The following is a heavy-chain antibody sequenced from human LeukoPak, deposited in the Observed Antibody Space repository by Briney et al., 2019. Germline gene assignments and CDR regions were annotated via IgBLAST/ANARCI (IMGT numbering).Heavy chain of an antibody. CDR1: GFIVSRKY. Sequence: PGGSLRLSCAASGFIVSRKYMSWVRQAPGKGLEWVSVIYSGGSADYADSVKGRFTISRDNSKNTLYLQMDSLRAEDTAVYYCARGLIYSPNWFDPWGQGTLVTVSS. V-gene: IGHV3-66*01. CDR3: ARGLIYSPNWFDP. D-gene: IGHD4-11*01. J-gene: IGHJ5*02. CDR2: IYSGGSA.